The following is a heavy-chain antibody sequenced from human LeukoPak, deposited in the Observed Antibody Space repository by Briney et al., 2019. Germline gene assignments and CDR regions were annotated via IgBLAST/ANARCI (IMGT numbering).Heavy chain of an antibody. J-gene: IGHJ4*02. V-gene: IGHV4-38-2*02. CDR1: GYSISSGYY. CDR3: ASHVSLAPIDY. Sequence: PSETLSLTCTVSGYSISSGYYWSWIRQPPGKGLEWIGEINHSGSTYYNPSLKSRVTISVDTSKNQFSLKLSSVTAADTAVYYCASHVSLAPIDYWGQGTLVTVSS. D-gene: IGHD3-16*01. CDR2: INHSGST.